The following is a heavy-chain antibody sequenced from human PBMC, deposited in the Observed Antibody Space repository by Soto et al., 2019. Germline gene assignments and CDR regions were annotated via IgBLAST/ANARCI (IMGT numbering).Heavy chain of an antibody. Sequence: SETLSLTCSVSGASISKTYYYWGWVRQTPEKGLEWIGTVFYSGITYYNPSLESRVTISIDRSQNQFSLKLTPVTAADTAVYYCARPDSLSGTGWFDPWGRGTLVTVSS. CDR2: VFYSGIT. J-gene: IGHJ5*02. CDR3: ARPDSLSGTGWFDP. CDR1: GASISKTYYY. V-gene: IGHV4-39*01. D-gene: IGHD6-13*01.